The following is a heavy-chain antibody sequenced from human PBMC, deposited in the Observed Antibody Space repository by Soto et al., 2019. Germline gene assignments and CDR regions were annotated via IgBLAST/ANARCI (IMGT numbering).Heavy chain of an antibody. D-gene: IGHD3-16*01. CDR1: GGFLSESY. CDR2: INHVGGT. CDR3: VRIRYQLPSSVLWLDP. Sequence: ETLSLTCAVYGGFLSESYWTWIRQPPGKGLEWIGEINHVGGTNYNPSLKSRVTMSVDTSQNQFSLRLISVTAADTAMYFCVRIRYQLPSSVLWLDPWGQGTPVTAPQ. J-gene: IGHJ5*02. V-gene: IGHV4-34*01.